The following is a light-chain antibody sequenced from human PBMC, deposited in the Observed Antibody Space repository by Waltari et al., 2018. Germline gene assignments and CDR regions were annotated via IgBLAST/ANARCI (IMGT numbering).Light chain of an antibody. CDR1: QGISSY. J-gene: IGKJ1*01. V-gene: IGKV1-8*01. CDR3: QQYYSYPRT. Sequence: AIRMTQSPSSLSASTGDRVTITCRASQGISSYLAWYQQKPGKAPKLLIYAASTLQSGVPSRFSGSGSGTDFTFTISCLQSEDLATYYCQQYYSYPRTFGQGTKVEIK. CDR2: AAS.